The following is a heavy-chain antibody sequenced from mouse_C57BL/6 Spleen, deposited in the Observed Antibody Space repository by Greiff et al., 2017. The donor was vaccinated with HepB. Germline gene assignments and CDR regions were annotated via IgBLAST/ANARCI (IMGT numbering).Heavy chain of an antibody. J-gene: IGHJ3*01. Sequence: EVKLEESGGGLVKPGGSLKLSCAASGFTFSDYGMHWVRQAPEKGLEWVAYISSGSSTIYYADTVKGRFTISRDNAKNTLFLQMTSLRSEDTAMYYCARAGLLRSSFAYWGQGTLVTVSA. CDR2: ISSGSSTI. D-gene: IGHD1-1*01. CDR3: ARAGLLRSSFAY. CDR1: GFTFSDYG. V-gene: IGHV5-17*01.